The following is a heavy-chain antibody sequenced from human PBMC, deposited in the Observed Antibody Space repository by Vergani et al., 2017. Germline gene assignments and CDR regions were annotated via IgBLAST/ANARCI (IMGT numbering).Heavy chain of an antibody. Sequence: QAQLQESGPGLVKPSETLSLTCHVFGVSVTDYNCNWIRQPPGKGLEWIGYIYDSGDTKYNPSLKSRVTMSLDTSKNQFSLNLYSVTAADTAVYYCARGALWWLRQIDSWGQGALVTVSS. J-gene: IGHJ4*02. CDR1: GVSVTDYN. CDR3: ARGALWWLRQIDS. D-gene: IGHD2-21*01. V-gene: IGHV4-59*02. CDR2: IYDSGDT.